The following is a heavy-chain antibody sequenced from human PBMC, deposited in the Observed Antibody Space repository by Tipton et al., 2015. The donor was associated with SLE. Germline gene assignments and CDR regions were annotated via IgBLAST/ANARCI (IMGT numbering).Heavy chain of an antibody. D-gene: IGHD5-24*01. V-gene: IGHV3-30*04. CDR2: ISNDGRKN. CDR1: GFTFSYYA. Sequence: SLRLSCGASGFTFSYYAMHWVRQAPGKGLEWVAVISNDGRKNYYADSVKGRFTISRDNSKNTLYLQMNILGVDDTAIYYCARDSRNRMAFNSYYGMDVWGQGTTVTVSS. CDR3: ARDSRNRMAFNSYYGMDV. J-gene: IGHJ6*02.